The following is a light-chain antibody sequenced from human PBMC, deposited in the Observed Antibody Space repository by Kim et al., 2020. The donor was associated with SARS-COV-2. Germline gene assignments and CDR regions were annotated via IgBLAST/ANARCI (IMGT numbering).Light chain of an antibody. V-gene: IGLV3-9*01. Sequence: LALGQTARITCGGNNIGSKNVHWYQQKPGQAPVLVIYRDSNRPSGIPERFSGSNSGNTATLTISRAQAGDEADYYCQVWDSSTGVFGGGTQLTVL. J-gene: IGLJ2*01. CDR1: NIGSKN. CDR2: RDS. CDR3: QVWDSSTGV.